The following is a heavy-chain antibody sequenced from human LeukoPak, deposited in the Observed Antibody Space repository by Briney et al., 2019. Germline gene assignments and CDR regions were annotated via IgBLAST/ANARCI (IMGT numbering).Heavy chain of an antibody. CDR2: ISYSRST. V-gene: IGHV4-59*01. CDR3: ARVGRGDHTWGSYYFDH. Sequence: SETLSLTCTVSGDSISSYHWSWIRQSPGKGLEWIGYISYSRSTNYNPSLKSRVTISVDTSKNQFSLQLSSVTAADTAVYYCARVGRGDHTWGSYYFDHWGQGTLVTVSS. J-gene: IGHJ4*02. D-gene: IGHD3-16*01. CDR1: GDSISSYH.